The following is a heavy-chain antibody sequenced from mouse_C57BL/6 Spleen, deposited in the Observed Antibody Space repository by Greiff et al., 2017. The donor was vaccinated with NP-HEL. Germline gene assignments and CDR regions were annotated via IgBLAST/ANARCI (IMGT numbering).Heavy chain of an antibody. J-gene: IGHJ4*01. D-gene: IGHD1-1*02. V-gene: IGHV1-54*01. CDR2: INPGSGGT. CDR1: GYAFTNYL. Sequence: QVQLQQSGAELVRPGTSVKVSCKASGYAFTNYLIEWVKQRPGQGLEWIGVINPGSGGTNYNEKFKGKATLTADKSSSTAYMQLSSLTSEDSAVYFCARWWDYARGAMDYWGQGTSVTVSS. CDR3: ARWWDYARGAMDY.